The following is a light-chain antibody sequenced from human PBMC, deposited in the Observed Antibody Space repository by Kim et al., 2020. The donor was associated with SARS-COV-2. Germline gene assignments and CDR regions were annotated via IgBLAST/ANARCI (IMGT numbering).Light chain of an antibody. CDR3: QYYKGWDT. CDR2: KAS. Sequence: DIQMTQSPSTLSASIGDRVTITCRASQSISNWLAWYQQKPGKAPKLLIYKASTLESGVPSRFSGSGSGTEFTLTISSLQPDDFATYYCQYYKGWDTFGQGTKLEIK. V-gene: IGKV1-5*03. J-gene: IGKJ2*01. CDR1: QSISNW.